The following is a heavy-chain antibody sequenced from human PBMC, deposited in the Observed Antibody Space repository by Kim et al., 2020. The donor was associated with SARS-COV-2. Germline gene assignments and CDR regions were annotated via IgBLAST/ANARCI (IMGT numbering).Heavy chain of an antibody. CDR3: ARDSVIVVVPAAIGFDP. CDR2: INPNSGGT. D-gene: IGHD2-2*02. Sequence: ASVKVSCKASGYTFTGYYMHWVRQAPGQGLEWMGWINPNSGGTNYAQKFQGRVTMTRDTSISTAYMELSRLRSDDTAVYYCARDSVIVVVPAAIGFDPWGQGTLVTVSS. CDR1: GYTFTGYY. V-gene: IGHV1-2*02. J-gene: IGHJ5*02.